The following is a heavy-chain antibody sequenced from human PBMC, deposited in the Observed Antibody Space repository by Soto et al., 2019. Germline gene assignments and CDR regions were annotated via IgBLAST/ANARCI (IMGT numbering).Heavy chain of an antibody. Sequence: SETLSLTCTVSGGSISSSSYYWGWIRQPPGKGLEWIGSIYYSGSTYYNPSLKSRVTISVDTSKNQFSLKLSSVTAADAAVYYCARHDGIAAAGRWGQGTMVTVSS. CDR1: GGSISSSSYY. CDR3: ARHDGIAAAGR. J-gene: IGHJ3*01. CDR2: IYYSGST. V-gene: IGHV4-39*01. D-gene: IGHD6-13*01.